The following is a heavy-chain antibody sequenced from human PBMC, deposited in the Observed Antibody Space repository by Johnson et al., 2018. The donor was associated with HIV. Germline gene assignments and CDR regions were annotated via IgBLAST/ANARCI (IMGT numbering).Heavy chain of an antibody. CDR3: ARGGIAAAGSLLGAFDI. CDR1: GFTFSYHD. Sequence: EVQVVESGGGLVQPGGSLRLSCAASGFTFSYHDMHWVRQGTGKGLAWVSAIGPAGDTSYPGSVKGRFTISSENAKNSLYLQMNSLRAEDTALYYCARGGIAAAGSLLGAFDIWGHGTMVTVSS. J-gene: IGHJ3*02. CDR2: IGPAGDT. D-gene: IGHD6-13*01. V-gene: IGHV3-13*01.